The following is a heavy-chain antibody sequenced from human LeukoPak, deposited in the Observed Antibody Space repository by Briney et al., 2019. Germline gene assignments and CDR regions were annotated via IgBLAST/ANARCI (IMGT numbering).Heavy chain of an antibody. CDR3: ARATMVRGVTFHPDY. V-gene: IGHV1-18*01. D-gene: IGHD3-10*01. CDR1: GYTFTSYG. J-gene: IGHJ4*02. CDR2: ISPYNDNT. Sequence: GASVKVSCKASGYTFTSYGISWVRQAPGQGLEWMGWISPYNDNTNYAQILQGRVSMTTDTSTNTAYMELRSLRSDDTAVYYCARATMVRGVTFHPDYWGQGTLVTVSS.